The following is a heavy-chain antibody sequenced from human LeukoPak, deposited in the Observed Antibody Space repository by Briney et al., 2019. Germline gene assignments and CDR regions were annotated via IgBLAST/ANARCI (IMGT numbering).Heavy chain of an antibody. CDR1: GGSISSSSYY. V-gene: IGHV4-39*01. D-gene: IGHD4-23*01. J-gene: IGHJ6*03. Sequence: PSETLSLACTVSGGSISSSSYYWGWIRQPPGKGLEWIGSIYYSGSTYYNPSLKSRVTISVDTSKNQFSLKLSSVTAADTAVYYCATHYGGNSYYYYYMDVWGKGTTVTVSS. CDR2: IYYSGST. CDR3: ATHYGGNSYYYYYMDV.